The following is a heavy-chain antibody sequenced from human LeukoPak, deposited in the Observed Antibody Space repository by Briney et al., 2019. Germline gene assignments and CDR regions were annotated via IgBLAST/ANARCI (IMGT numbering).Heavy chain of an antibody. CDR2: IYPGDSDT. V-gene: IGHV5-51*01. D-gene: IGHD5-18*01. Sequence: GASLQISCEGAGSIFTSYWIGWGRPLPGKGLEWMGIIYPGDSDTRYSPSFQGQVTISADKSISTAYLQWSSLKASDTAMYYCARHGIQLWSPLDYWGQGTLVTVSS. J-gene: IGHJ4*02. CDR3: ARHGIQLWSPLDY. CDR1: GSIFTSYW.